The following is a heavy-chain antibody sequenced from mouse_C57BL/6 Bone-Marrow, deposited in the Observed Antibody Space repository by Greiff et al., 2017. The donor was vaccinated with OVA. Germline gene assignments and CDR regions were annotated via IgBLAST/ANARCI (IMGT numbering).Heavy chain of an antibody. Sequence: QVQLQQSGAKLARPGASVKLSCKASGYTFTSYGISWVKQRTGQGLEWIGEIYPRSGNTYYNEKFKGKATLTADKSSSTAYMELRSLTSEDSAVYFCGFAYWGQGTLVTVSA. CDR3: GFAY. CDR1: GYTFTSYG. J-gene: IGHJ3*01. V-gene: IGHV1-81*01. CDR2: IYPRSGNT.